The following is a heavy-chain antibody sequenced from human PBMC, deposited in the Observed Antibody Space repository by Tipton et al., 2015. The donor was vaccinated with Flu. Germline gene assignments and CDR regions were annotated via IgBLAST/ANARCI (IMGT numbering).Heavy chain of an antibody. V-gene: IGHV3-48*01. Sequence: SLRLSCEASGLSITSYGMNWVRQAPGKGLEWVSYISFSSSSVYYADSVKGRFTISRDNSKNTLFLQMNSLRAEDTAIYYCAKDSSVVVAADDYWGQGTLVTVSS. CDR1: GLSITSYG. J-gene: IGHJ4*02. CDR2: ISFSSSSV. D-gene: IGHD2-15*01. CDR3: AKDSSVVVAADDY.